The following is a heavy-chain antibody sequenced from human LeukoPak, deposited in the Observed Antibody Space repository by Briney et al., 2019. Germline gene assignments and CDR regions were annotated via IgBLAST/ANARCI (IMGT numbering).Heavy chain of an antibody. CDR1: GGSISSSSYY. J-gene: IGHJ5*02. D-gene: IGHD2-2*02. V-gene: IGHV4-39*07. CDR2: IYYSGST. Sequence: PSETLSLTCTVSGGSISSSSYYWGWIRQPPGKGLEWIGSIYYSGSTYYNPSLKSRVTISVDTSKNQFSLKLSSVTAADTAVYYCARRNGYCSSTSCYTGDWFGPWGQGTLVTVSS. CDR3: ARRNGYCSSTSCYTGDWFGP.